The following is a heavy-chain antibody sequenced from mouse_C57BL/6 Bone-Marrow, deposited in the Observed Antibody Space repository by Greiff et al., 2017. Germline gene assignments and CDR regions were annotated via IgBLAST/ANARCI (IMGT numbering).Heavy chain of an antibody. CDR2: IDPENGDT. J-gene: IGHJ2*01. Sequence: VHVKQSGAELVRPGASVKLSCTASGFNIKDDYMHWVKQRTEQGLEWIGWIDPENGDTEYASKFQGKATITADTYSNTAYLQLSSLTSEDTAGYYYATGDDDAYFDYWGQGTTHTVAS. CDR3: ATGDDDAYFDY. CDR1: GFNIKDDY. V-gene: IGHV14-4*01. D-gene: IGHD2-4*01.